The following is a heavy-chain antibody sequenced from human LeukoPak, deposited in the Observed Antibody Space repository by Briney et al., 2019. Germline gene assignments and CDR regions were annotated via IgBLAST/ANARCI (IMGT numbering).Heavy chain of an antibody. CDR3: AKDLVRMVRGVLTPYSSGMDV. J-gene: IGHJ6*02. CDR1: VTPCEVW. CDR2: INPMEATT. D-gene: IGHD3-10*01. Sequence: GGSLRLSSATPLVTPCEVWMRSVPQAPRARLSWGSHINPMEATTNYTDSVRGRFTISRDHSKNTMYMQMNSLRAEDKAVYSCAKDLVRMVRGVLTPYSSGMDVWGQGTTVTVSS. V-gene: IGHV3-74*01.